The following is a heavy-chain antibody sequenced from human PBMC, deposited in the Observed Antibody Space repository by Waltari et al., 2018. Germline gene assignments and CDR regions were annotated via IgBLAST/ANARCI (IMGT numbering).Heavy chain of an antibody. CDR1: GGSISSYY. CDR3: ARGGGYCSSTSCYLHPALYYYGMDV. CDR2: IYYSGST. Sequence: QVQLQESGPGLVKPSETLSLTCTVSGGSISSYYWSWLRQPPGKGLEWIGYIYYSGSTNYNPSRKSRVTISVDTSKNQFSLKLSSVTAADTAVYYCARGGGYCSSTSCYLHPALYYYGMDVWGQGTTVTVSS. V-gene: IGHV4-59*01. J-gene: IGHJ6*02. D-gene: IGHD2-2*01.